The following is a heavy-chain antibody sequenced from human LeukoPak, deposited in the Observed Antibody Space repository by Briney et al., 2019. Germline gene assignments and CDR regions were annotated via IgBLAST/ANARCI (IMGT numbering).Heavy chain of an antibody. V-gene: IGHV4-4*02. CDR3: ASAKPKDIVVVPAARKVNWFDP. Sequence: SGTLSLTCAVSGVSVSHSNWWTWVRQSPGKGLEWIGEVHPSEGTNYNPSLKSRVTISLDKSKNQFSLKLSSVTAADTAVYYCASAKPKDIVVVPAARKVNWFDPWGQGTLVTVSS. D-gene: IGHD2-2*01. CDR2: VHPSEGT. CDR1: GVSVSHSNW. J-gene: IGHJ5*02.